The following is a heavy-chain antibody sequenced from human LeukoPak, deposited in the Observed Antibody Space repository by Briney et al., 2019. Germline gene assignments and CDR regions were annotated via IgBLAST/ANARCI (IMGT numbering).Heavy chain of an antibody. Sequence: SEALSLTCTVSGGSISSGDYYWSWIRQPPGKGLEWIGFIYYSGNTNYNPSLKSRVTISVDTSKNQVSLKLRSVTAADTAVYYCASARECSSSSGRAYYFDYWGQGTLVTVSS. D-gene: IGHD6-6*01. J-gene: IGHJ4*02. CDR1: GGSISSGDYY. V-gene: IGHV4-61*08. CDR2: IYYSGNT. CDR3: ASARECSSSSGRAYYFDY.